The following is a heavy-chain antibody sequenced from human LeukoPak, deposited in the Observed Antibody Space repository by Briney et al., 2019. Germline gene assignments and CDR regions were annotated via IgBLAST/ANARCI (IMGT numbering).Heavy chain of an antibody. CDR2: IYYSGST. D-gene: IGHD3-22*01. CDR3: ARRTDYYDSSGYSVAFDI. J-gene: IGHJ3*02. Sequence: PSETLSLTCTVSGGSISSSSYYWGWIRQPPGKGLEWVGSIYYSGSTYYNPSLKSRVTISVDTSKNQFSLKLSSVTAADTAVYYCARRTDYYDSSGYSVAFDIWGQGTMVTVSS. V-gene: IGHV4-39*01. CDR1: GGSISSSSYY.